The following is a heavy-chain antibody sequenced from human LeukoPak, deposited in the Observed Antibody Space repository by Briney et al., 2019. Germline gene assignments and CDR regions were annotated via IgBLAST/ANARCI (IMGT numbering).Heavy chain of an antibody. J-gene: IGHJ4*02. V-gene: IGHV1-2*02. CDR3: ARGHHGDYIDY. Sequence: ASVKVSCKASGYTFTGYYMHWARQTPGQGLEWMGWINPNSGGTNYAQDFHGRVTMTRDTSISTAYMELRSLRSDDTAVYYCARGHHGDYIDYWGQGTLVTVSS. CDR2: INPNSGGT. CDR1: GYTFTGYY. D-gene: IGHD4-17*01.